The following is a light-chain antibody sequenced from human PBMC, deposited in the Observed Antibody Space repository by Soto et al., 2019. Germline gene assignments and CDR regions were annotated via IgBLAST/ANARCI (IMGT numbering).Light chain of an antibody. CDR1: QNISIW. Sequence: DIKLTQSPSTLSASIGDRVTISFRASQNISIWLAWYQQKPGKAPKILIYDASRLHSEVTSKFSGSGSGTEFTITISSLQPDDFATYYCQQYNTYWTFGQGTNVDI. V-gene: IGKV1-5*01. CDR3: QQYNTYWT. J-gene: IGKJ1*01. CDR2: DAS.